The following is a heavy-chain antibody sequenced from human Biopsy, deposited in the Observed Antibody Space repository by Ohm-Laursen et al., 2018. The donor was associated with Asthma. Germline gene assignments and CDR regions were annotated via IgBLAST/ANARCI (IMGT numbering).Heavy chain of an antibody. CDR3: ASDFPKDYVRYNFQF. V-gene: IGHV1-24*01. CDR2: HDHEEGGA. CDR1: GYSLTDLS. D-gene: IGHD4-17*01. Sequence: SVKVSCKISGYSLTDLSMHWVRQAPGQGLEWMGGHDHEEGGAVNARRFQGRVTMTEDTSTDTAYMELSSLSSDDTAVYYCASDFPKDYVRYNFQFWGQGTPVTASS. J-gene: IGHJ4*02.